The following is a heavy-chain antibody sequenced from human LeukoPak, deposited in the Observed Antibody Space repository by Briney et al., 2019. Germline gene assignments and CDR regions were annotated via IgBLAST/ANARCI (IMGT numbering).Heavy chain of an antibody. V-gene: IGHV1-8*01. CDR2: MNPNSGNT. Sequence: ASVKVSCKASGYTFTSYDINWVRQATGQGLEGMGWMNPNSGNTGYAQKFQGRVTMTRNTSISTAYMELSSLRSEDTAVYYCARGILSLRWPFDYWGQGTLVTVSS. J-gene: IGHJ4*02. CDR1: GYTFTSYD. D-gene: IGHD4-23*01. CDR3: ARGILSLRWPFDY.